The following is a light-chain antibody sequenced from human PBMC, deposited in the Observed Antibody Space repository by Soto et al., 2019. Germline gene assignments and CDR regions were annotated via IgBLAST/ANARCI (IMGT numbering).Light chain of an antibody. Sequence: NFMLTQPHSVSESPGKTVTISCTRSSGNIVSNYVQWYQQRPGGFLTTVIYEDSQRPSGVPDRFSGSLDSSSNSASLTISGLKTEDEADYYCHSCETNNYCVFGGGTKLTVL. CDR2: EDS. CDR3: HSCETNNYCV. V-gene: IGLV6-57*01. CDR1: SGNIVSNY. J-gene: IGLJ3*02.